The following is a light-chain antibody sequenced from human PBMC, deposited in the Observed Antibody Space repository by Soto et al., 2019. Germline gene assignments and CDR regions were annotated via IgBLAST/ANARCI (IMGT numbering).Light chain of an antibody. CDR1: QSISSY. J-gene: IGKJ5*01. CDR2: AAP. Sequence: DIQMTQSPSSLSASVGDRVTITCRASQSISSYLNWYQQKPGKAPKLLIYAAPSLQSGVPSRFSGSGSGTDFTLTISSLQPEDFATYYCQQSYSTPPITFGQGTRLEIK. V-gene: IGKV1-39*01. CDR3: QQSYSTPPIT.